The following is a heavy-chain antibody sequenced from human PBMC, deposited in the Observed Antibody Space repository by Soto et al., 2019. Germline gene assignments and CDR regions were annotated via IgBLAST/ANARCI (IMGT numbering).Heavy chain of an antibody. D-gene: IGHD6-13*01. CDR2: TNAANGDT. Sequence: QVQLVQSGTEVKKPGASGKVSCKASGYTFTSYGIHWVPQAPGQRLEWMGWTNAANGDTKYSPKFQGRATITRDTSASTAYMELSSLRSEDTAVYYCVRRHVSATGIDWFDPWGQGTLVTVSS. CDR3: VRRHVSATGIDWFDP. V-gene: IGHV1-3*01. J-gene: IGHJ5*02. CDR1: GYTFTSYG.